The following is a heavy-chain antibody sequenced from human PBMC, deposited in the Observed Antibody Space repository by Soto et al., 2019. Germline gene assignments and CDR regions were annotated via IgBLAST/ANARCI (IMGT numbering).Heavy chain of an antibody. CDR2: ISYDGSNK. CDR3: AKGSRALRYFDWSTSLYGMDV. J-gene: IGHJ6*02. Sequence: SLRLSCAASGFTFSGYGMHWVRQAPGKGLEWVAVISYDGSNKYYADSVKGRFTISRDNSKNTLYLQMNSLRAEDTAVYYCAKGSRALRYFDWSTSLYGMDVWGQGTTVTVSS. CDR1: GFTFSGYG. V-gene: IGHV3-30*18. D-gene: IGHD3-9*01.